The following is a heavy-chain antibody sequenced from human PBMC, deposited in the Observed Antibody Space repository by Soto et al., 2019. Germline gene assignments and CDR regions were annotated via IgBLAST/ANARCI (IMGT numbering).Heavy chain of an antibody. CDR2: IYHSGTT. Sequence: QVQLQESGPGLVKPSGTLSLTCAVSGGSINSSDWWSWVRQPPGKGLEWIGEIYHSGTTNYNPSLKSRFTISPVKSKKQFSLKLSAVTAADAAVSYCRSGTSNSGLYWYFGLWGRGTLVTVSS. CDR1: GGSINSSDW. CDR3: RSGTSNSGLYWYFGL. V-gene: IGHV4-4*02. D-gene: IGHD4-4*01. J-gene: IGHJ2*01.